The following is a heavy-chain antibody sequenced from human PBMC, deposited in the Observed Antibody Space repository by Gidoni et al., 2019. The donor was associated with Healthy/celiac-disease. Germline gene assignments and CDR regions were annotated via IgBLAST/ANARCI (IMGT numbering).Heavy chain of an antibody. CDR2: IIPIFGTA. CDR1: GGTFSSYA. D-gene: IGHD2-2*01. J-gene: IGHJ6*02. CDR3: AGYCSSTSCAEGYGMDV. Sequence: QVQLLQSGAEVKKPGSSVNVSCKPSGGTFSSYAISWLRQAPGQGLEWMGGIIPIFGTANYAQKFQGRVTITADESTSTAYMELSSLRSEDTAVYYCAGYCSSTSCAEGYGMDVWGQGTTVTVPS. V-gene: IGHV1-69*01.